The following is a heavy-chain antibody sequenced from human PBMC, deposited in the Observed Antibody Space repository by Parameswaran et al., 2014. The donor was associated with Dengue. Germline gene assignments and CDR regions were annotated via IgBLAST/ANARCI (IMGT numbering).Heavy chain of an antibody. D-gene: IGHD1-26*01. V-gene: IGHV2-5*08. CDR3: AHSPMVWWRSPVDY. Sequence: RWIRQPPGKALEWLALIYWDDDKRYSPSLKSRLTITKDTSKNQVVLTMTNMDPVDTATYYCAHSPMVWWRSPVDYWGQGTLVTVSS. CDR2: IYWDDDK. J-gene: IGHJ4*02.